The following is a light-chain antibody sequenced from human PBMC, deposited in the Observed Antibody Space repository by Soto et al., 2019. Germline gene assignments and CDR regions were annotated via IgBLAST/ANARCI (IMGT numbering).Light chain of an antibody. CDR2: DAS. J-gene: IGKJ2*01. CDR3: QRRSNWPPYT. V-gene: IGKV3-11*01. Sequence: EIVLTQSPATLSLSPGEIATLSCRASQSVSSYLAWYQQKPGQAPRLLIYDASNRATGIPARFSGSGSGTDFPLTISSLEPEDFAVYYCQRRSNWPPYTFGQGTKLEIK. CDR1: QSVSSY.